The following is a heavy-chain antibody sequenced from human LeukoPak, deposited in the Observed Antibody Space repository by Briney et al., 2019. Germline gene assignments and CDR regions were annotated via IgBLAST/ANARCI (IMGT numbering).Heavy chain of an antibody. D-gene: IGHD5-18*01. CDR3: ARGGPPKTWIQLWGWFDP. J-gene: IGHJ5*02. CDR2: INPDSGGT. V-gene: IGHV1-2*02. Sequence: GASVKVSCKASGYTFTSYDINWVRQATGQGLEWMGWINPDSGGTNYAEKFQGRVTMTRDTSISTAYMELSRLRSDDTAVYYCARGGPPKTWIQLWGWFDPWGQGTLVTVSS. CDR1: GYTFTSYD.